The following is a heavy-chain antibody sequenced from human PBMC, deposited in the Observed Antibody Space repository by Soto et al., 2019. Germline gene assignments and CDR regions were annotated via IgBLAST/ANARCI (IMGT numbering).Heavy chain of an antibody. CDR2: IWYDGSNK. J-gene: IGHJ6*02. V-gene: IGHV3-33*01. CDR1: GFTFSSYG. Sequence: GGSLRLSCAASGFTFSSYGMHWVRQAPGKGLEWVAVIWYDGSNKYYADSVKGRFTISRDNSKNTLYLQMNSLRAEDTAVYYCARDMYYDFWSGPDNYYYGMDVWGQGTTVTVSS. D-gene: IGHD3-3*01. CDR3: ARDMYYDFWSGPDNYYYGMDV.